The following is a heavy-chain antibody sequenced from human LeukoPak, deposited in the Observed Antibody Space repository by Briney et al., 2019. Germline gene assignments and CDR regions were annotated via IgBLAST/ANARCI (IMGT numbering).Heavy chain of an antibody. CDR1: GITFSSYV. Sequence: GSLRLSCAASGITFSSYVMHWVRQAPGKGLEWVAVISYDGRSKYYADSMKGRFTISRDNSKNTLYLQIDSLRDEGTAVYYCSKAISGWELDYLGQGSLVTVSS. J-gene: IGHJ4*02. CDR3: SKAISGWELDY. V-gene: IGHV3-30*18. CDR2: ISYDGRSK. D-gene: IGHD6-19*01.